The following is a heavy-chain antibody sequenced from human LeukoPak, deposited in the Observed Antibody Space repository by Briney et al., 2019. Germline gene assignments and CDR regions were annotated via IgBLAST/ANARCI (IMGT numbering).Heavy chain of an antibody. CDR1: GGSISSGGYS. Sequence: PSETLSPTCAVSGGSISSGGYSWSWIRQPPGKGLEWIGYIYHSGSTYYNPSLKSRVTISVDRSKNQFSLKLSSVTAADTAVYYCARTLCGGDCVFDYWGQGTLVTVSS. J-gene: IGHJ4*02. CDR3: ARTLCGGDCVFDY. CDR2: IYHSGST. D-gene: IGHD2-21*02. V-gene: IGHV4-30-2*01.